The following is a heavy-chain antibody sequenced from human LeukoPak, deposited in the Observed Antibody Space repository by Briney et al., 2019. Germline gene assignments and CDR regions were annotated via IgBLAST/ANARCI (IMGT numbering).Heavy chain of an antibody. V-gene: IGHV3-30*02. CDR2: IRYDGSNK. CDR1: GLTFSSYG. CDR3: ARVPGDYYFDY. J-gene: IGHJ4*02. Sequence: GSLRLSCAASGLTFSSYGMHWVRQAPGKGLEWVAFIRYDGSNKYYADSVKGRFTISRDNSKNTLYLQMNSLRAEDTAVYYCARVPGDYYFDYWGQGTLVTVSS.